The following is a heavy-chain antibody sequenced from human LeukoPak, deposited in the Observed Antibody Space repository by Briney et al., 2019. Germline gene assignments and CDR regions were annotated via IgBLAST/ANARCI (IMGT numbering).Heavy chain of an antibody. D-gene: IGHD2-15*01. Sequence: GGSLRLSCAASGFTFSSDWMHWVRQAPGEGLVWVSRINHNGVSRAYADFVKGRFTISRDDARGTVDLQMDSLSADDTAVYYCARVPGYVGYFYGMDVWGQGTTVTVSS. CDR2: INHNGVSR. CDR3: ARVPGYVGYFYGMDV. J-gene: IGHJ6*02. CDR1: GFTFSSDW. V-gene: IGHV3-74*01.